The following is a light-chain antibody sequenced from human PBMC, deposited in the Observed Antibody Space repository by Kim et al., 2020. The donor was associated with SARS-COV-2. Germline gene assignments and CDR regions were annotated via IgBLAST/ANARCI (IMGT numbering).Light chain of an antibody. V-gene: IGLV3-21*04. CDR3: QVWDSSSDGV. J-gene: IGLJ3*02. Sequence: VSVAPGKTARITCGGNNIGSKSVHWYQQKPGQAPVLVIYYDSDRPSGIPERFSGSNSGNTATLTISRVEAGDEADYYCQVWDSSSDGVFGGGTQLTVL. CDR1: NIGSKS. CDR2: YDS.